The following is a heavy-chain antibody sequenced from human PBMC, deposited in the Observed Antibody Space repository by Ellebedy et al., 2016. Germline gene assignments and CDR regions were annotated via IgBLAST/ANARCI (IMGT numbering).Heavy chain of an antibody. J-gene: IGHJ4*02. Sequence: GGSLRLSCAASGFSFTTYAMTWVRQGPGKGLEWVASMSYSGADTHTHYADSVKGRFSISRDNPKQMLFLQMNSLRVEDTAVYHCVKENSGTYGASDCWGQGTQVTVSS. CDR1: GFSFTTYA. D-gene: IGHD1-26*01. CDR3: VKENSGTYGASDC. CDR2: MSYSGADTHT. V-gene: IGHV3-23*01.